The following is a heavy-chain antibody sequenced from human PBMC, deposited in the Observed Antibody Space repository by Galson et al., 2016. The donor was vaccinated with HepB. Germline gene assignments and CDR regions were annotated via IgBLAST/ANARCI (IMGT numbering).Heavy chain of an antibody. CDR3: ARDGYGYYDRWGNYFDS. CDR1: GYSSTNYNYA. Sequence: SVKVSCKASGYSSTNYNYAISWVRQAPGQGLEWMGWINAYNGNTNYTQKLQGRVSMTTDTSTNTAYMELRSLTSDDTAVYYCARDGYGYYDRWGNYFDSWGQGTLVTVSS. CDR2: INAYNGNT. J-gene: IGHJ4*02. V-gene: IGHV1-18*01. D-gene: IGHD4-17*01.